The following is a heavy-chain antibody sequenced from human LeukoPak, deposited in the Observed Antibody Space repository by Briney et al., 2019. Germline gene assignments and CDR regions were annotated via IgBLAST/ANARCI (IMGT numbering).Heavy chain of an antibody. V-gene: IGHV1-2*02. Sequence: ASVKVSCKPSGYTFTDYYIHWVRQAPGQGPEWMGWINPNSGGSNSAQKFQGRVTMTWDTSISTAYMELSSLRSEDTAVYYCARVRVPAAIAASDAFDIWGQGTMVTVTS. CDR1: GYTFTDYY. J-gene: IGHJ3*02. CDR2: INPNSGGS. CDR3: ARVRVPAAIAASDAFDI. D-gene: IGHD2-2*01.